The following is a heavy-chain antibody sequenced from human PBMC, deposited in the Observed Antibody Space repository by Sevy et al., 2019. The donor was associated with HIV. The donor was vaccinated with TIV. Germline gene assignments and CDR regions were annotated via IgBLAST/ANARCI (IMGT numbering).Heavy chain of an antibody. CDR2: INPDGSKI. V-gene: IGHV3-7*02. J-gene: IGHJ4*02. CDR3: VRAIQLAASY. CDR1: AISIRDYW. Sequence: GGSLRLSCEASAISIRDYWMNWVRQAPGKGLEWVANINPDGSKIYYADSVKGRFTISRDYAKNSVFLQMTSLRAEDTAVYYCVRAIQLAASYWGQGLLVTVSS. D-gene: IGHD2-15*01.